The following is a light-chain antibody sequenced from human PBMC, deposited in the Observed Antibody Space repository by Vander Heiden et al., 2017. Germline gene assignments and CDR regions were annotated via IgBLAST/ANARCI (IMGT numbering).Light chain of an antibody. J-gene: IGKJ4*01. Sequence: DIVMTQSPDSLSVSLGERATINCKSSQSILYSSNNKNYLAWYQQKPGQPPKLLIYWASTRECGVPDRFSGSGYGTDFTLTISSRQAEDVAVYYCQQYDSNPRLTFGGGTKVEIK. CDR1: QSILYSSNNKNY. CDR2: WAS. V-gene: IGKV4-1*01. CDR3: QQYDSNPRLT.